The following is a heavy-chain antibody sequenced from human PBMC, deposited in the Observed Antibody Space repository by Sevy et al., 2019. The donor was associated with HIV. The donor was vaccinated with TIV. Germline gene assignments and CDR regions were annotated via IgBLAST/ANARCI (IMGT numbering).Heavy chain of an antibody. V-gene: IGHV3-21*01. J-gene: IGHJ4*02. Sequence: GGSLRLSCAVSGFNFSNYSMDWVRQAPGKGLEWVSSISRSGSYIYYSDSLKGRITISRDNAKNSVYLQMNSLRAEDTAVYYCASQFDYWGQGTLVTISS. CDR2: ISRSGSYI. CDR1: GFNFSNYS. CDR3: ASQFDY.